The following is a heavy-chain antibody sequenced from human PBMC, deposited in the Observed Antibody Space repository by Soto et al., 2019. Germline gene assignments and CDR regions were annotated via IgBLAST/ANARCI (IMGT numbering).Heavy chain of an antibody. D-gene: IGHD2-8*01. V-gene: IGHV1-2*02. J-gene: IGHJ4*02. CDR3: ARDPYCTNGVCDDY. Sequence: ASVNVSCKASGYTFTVYYMHWVQPATGKGLEWMGWINPNSGGTNYAQKFQGRVTMTRDTSISTAYMELSRLRSDDTAVYYCARDPYCTNGVCDDYWGQGTLVTVSA. CDR2: INPNSGGT. CDR1: GYTFTVYY.